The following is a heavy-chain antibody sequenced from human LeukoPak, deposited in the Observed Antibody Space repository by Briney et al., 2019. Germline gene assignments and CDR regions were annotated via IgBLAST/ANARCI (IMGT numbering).Heavy chain of an antibody. D-gene: IGHD6-13*01. V-gene: IGHV3-53*01. CDR3: ARVDSSSWSYYYYYYMDV. Sequence: GGSLRLSCAASGFTVSSNHMSWARQAPGKGLEWVSVIYSGGSTYYADSVKGRFTISRDNSKNTLYLQMNSLRAEDTAVYYCARVDSSSWSYYYYYYMDVWGKGTTVTISS. CDR1: GFTVSSNH. CDR2: IYSGGST. J-gene: IGHJ6*03.